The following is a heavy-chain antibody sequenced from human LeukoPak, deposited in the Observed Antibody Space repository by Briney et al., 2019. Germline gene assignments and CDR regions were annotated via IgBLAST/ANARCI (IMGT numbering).Heavy chain of an antibody. CDR1: GGSISSGGYY. D-gene: IGHD6-19*01. J-gene: IGHJ5*02. V-gene: IGHV4-31*03. Sequence: PSQTLSLTCTVSGGSISSGGYYWSWIRQHPGKGLEWIGYIYYSGSTYYNPSLKSRATISVDTSKNQFSLKLSSVTAADTAVYYCARAARADSSGSFNWFDPWGQGTLVTVSS. CDR3: ARAARADSSGSFNWFDP. CDR2: IYYSGST.